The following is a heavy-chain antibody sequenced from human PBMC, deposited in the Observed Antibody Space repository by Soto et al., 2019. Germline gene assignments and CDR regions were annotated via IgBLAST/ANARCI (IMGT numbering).Heavy chain of an antibody. J-gene: IGHJ4*02. CDR3: ASSYSGYLDN. D-gene: IGHD3-22*01. CDR2: IYYSGNT. CDR1: GDSMSSGAYY. Sequence: SETLSLTCTVSGDSMSSGAYYWNWIRQHPGKGLEWIGYIYYSGNTYYNPSLKSRIVISVDTSKNQFSLNLGSVTAADTAIYYCASSYSGYLDNWGRGALVTVSS. V-gene: IGHV4-31*03.